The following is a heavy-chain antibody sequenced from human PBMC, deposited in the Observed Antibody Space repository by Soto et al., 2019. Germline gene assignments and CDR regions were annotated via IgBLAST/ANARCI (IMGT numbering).Heavy chain of an antibody. D-gene: IGHD5-18*01. Sequence: SETLSLTCTVSGGSISSSSYYWGWIRQPPGKGLEWIGSIYYSGSTYYNPSLKSRVTISVDTSKNQFSLKLSSVTAADTAVYYCARLRVDSYGSDYYYCDMDLWGQATPFTVSS. CDR3: ARLRVDSYGSDYYYCDMDL. CDR1: GGSISSSSYY. J-gene: IGHJ6*02. CDR2: IYYSGST. V-gene: IGHV4-39*01.